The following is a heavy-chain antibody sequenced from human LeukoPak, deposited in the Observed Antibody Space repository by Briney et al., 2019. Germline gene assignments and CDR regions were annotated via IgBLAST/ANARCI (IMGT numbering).Heavy chain of an antibody. V-gene: IGHV3-48*03. D-gene: IGHD6-13*01. CDR3: ARVYSSTSGKGMDV. CDR1: GFTFSSYA. J-gene: IGHJ6*02. CDR2: ISSGGSTK. Sequence: QPGGSLRLSCAASGFTFSSYAMSWVRQAPGKGLEWVSYISSGGSTKYYADSVKGRFTISRDNAKNSLYLQMNSLRVEDTAVYYCARVYSSTSGKGMDVWGQGTTVTVSS.